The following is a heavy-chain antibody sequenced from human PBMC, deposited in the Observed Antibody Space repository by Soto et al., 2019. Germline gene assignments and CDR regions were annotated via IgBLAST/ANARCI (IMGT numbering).Heavy chain of an antibody. CDR1: GGAISRDYYH. V-gene: IGHV4-30-4*08. CDR2: VFHSGSV. Sequence: QVQLQQSGPGLVKPSQTRSRTCTVSGGAISRDYYHWTWIRQSPRKGLEWIGYVFHSGSVLYNPSLKSRLNISVDTSKNQFSLRLSSVTAADTAVYFCAREDDGGDRDYYGLDVWGQGTTVTVSS. CDR3: AREDDGGDRDYYGLDV. D-gene: IGHD2-21*02. J-gene: IGHJ6*02.